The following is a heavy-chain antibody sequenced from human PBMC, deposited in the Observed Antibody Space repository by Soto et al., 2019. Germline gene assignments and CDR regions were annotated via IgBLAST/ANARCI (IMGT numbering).Heavy chain of an antibody. V-gene: IGHV3-23*01. Sequence: EVQLLASGGGLVQPGGSLRLSCAASGFTFYSYAMDWVRQAPGKGLEWVSSISARSDNTYYADSVKGRFTISRDHSKSTLYLQVNSLRAEDTAIYYCAKRGDSYYYGMNVWGQWTTVTVSS. CDR2: ISARSDNT. CDR3: AKRGDSYYYGMNV. D-gene: IGHD3-16*01. CDR1: GFTFYSYA. J-gene: IGHJ6*02.